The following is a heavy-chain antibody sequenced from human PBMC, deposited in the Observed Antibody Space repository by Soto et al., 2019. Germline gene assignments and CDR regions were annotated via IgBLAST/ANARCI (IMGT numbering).Heavy chain of an antibody. CDR3: ARERGGYSYGDY. D-gene: IGHD5-18*01. Sequence: QVQLVQSGAEVKKPGASVKVSCKASGYTFTSYGITWVRQAPGQGLEWMGWVNIYEGSTNYAQKFQGRVTMTTDTSTSTVYLELRSLRSDDTAISYCARERGGYSYGDYWGQGTLVTVSS. J-gene: IGHJ4*02. CDR1: GYTFTSYG. CDR2: VNIYEGST. V-gene: IGHV1-18*01.